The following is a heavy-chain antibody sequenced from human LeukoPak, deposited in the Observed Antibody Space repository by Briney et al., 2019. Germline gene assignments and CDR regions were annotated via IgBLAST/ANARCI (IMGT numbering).Heavy chain of an antibody. J-gene: IGHJ4*01. V-gene: IGHV3-30*02. Sequence: GGSLRLSCAASGFTFSSYGMHWVRQAPGKGLEWVAFIRYDGSNKYYADSVKGRFTTSRDNSKNTLYLQMNSLRAEDTAVYYCAKDRYSTREFFDYWGQGTLVTVS. CDR3: AKDRYSTREFFDY. CDR1: GFTFSSYG. D-gene: IGHD3-16*02. CDR2: IRYDGSNK.